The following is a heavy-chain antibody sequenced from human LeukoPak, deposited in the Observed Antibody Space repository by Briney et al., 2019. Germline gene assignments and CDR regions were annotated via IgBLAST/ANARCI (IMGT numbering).Heavy chain of an antibody. CDR3: ARDGPRIVGATSPFDY. V-gene: IGHV3-48*03. CDR1: GFTFSSYE. D-gene: IGHD1-26*01. CDR2: ISSSGSTI. J-gene: IGHJ4*02. Sequence: GGSLRLSCAASGFTFSSYEMNWVRQAPGKGLEWVSYISSSGSTIYYADSVKGRFTISGDNAKNSLYLQMNSLRAEDTAVYYCARDGPRIVGATSPFDYWGQGTLVTVSS.